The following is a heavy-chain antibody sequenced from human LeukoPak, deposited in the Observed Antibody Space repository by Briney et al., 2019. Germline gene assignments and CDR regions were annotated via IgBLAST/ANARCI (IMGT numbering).Heavy chain of an antibody. CDR3: ARRLLYYYDSSGYFDY. CDR2: IYPGDSDT. D-gene: IGHD3-22*01. Sequence: GESLKISCKGSGYSFTSYWIGCVRQMPGKGLEWMGIIYPGDSDTRYSPSFQGQVTISADKSISTAYLQWSSLKASDTAMYYCARRLLYYYDSSGYFDYWGQGTLVTVSS. V-gene: IGHV5-51*01. CDR1: GYSFTSYW. J-gene: IGHJ4*02.